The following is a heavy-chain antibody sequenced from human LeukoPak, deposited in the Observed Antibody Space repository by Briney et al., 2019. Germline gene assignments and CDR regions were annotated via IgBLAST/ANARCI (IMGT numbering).Heavy chain of an antibody. D-gene: IGHD2-15*01. CDR1: GGSISSYY. V-gene: IGHV4-59*12. Sequence: SETLSLTCTVSGGSISSYYWSWIRQPPGKGLEWIGFIYYSGGSNYNPSLKSRVTISVDTSNNQFSLKLSSVTAADTAIYYCASEYCSGDSCEGGHFDYWGQGTLVTVSS. CDR3: ASEYCSGDSCEGGHFDY. CDR2: IYYSGGS. J-gene: IGHJ4*02.